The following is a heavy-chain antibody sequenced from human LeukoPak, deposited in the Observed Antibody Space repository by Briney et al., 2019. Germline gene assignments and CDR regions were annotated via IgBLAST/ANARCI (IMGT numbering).Heavy chain of an antibody. Sequence: SQTLSLTCTVSGGSISSGSYYWSWIRQPAGKGLEWIGRIYTSGSTNYNPSLKSRVTISVDTSKNQFSLKLSSVTAADTAVYYCARTVNTAFAYYYYMDVWGKGTTVTVSS. J-gene: IGHJ6*03. CDR2: IYTSGST. CDR3: ARTVNTAFAYYYYMDV. D-gene: IGHD5-18*01. V-gene: IGHV4-61*02. CDR1: GGSISSGSYY.